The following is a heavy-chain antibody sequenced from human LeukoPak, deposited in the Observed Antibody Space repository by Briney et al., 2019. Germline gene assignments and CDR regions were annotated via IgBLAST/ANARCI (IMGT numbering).Heavy chain of an antibody. CDR1: GYSFTSYW. Sequence: GESLKISCKGSGYSFTSYWIGWVRQMPGKGLEWMGIIYPGDSDTRYSPSFQGQITISADKSISTAYLQWSSLKASDTATYYCARAYYYGSGSYAFDIWGQGTMVTASS. CDR2: IYPGDSDT. D-gene: IGHD3-10*01. V-gene: IGHV5-51*01. CDR3: ARAYYYGSGSYAFDI. J-gene: IGHJ3*02.